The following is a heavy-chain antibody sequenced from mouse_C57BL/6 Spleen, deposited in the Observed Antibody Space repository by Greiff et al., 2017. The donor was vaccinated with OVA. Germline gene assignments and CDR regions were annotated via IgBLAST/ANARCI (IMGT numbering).Heavy chain of an antibody. D-gene: IGHD2-4*01. CDR1: GFTFSDYY. V-gene: IGHV5-16*01. CDR3: ARGDYDYGSDGYFDV. CDR2: INYYGSST. J-gene: IGHJ1*03. Sequence: DVKLVESEGGLVQPGSSMKLSCTASGFTFSDYYMAWVRQVPEKGLEWVANINYYGSSTYYLDSLKSRFIISKDNATNSLYLQMSSLKSEDTATYYCARGDYDYGSDGYFDVWGTGTTVTVSS.